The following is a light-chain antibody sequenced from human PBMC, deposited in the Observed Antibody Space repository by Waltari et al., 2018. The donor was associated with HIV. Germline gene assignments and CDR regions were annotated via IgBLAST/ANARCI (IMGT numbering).Light chain of an antibody. Sequence: SYVLTQPPSITVAPGKTAKITCGGNNIGNRDDDDRPSGIPERFSGSNSDNTATLTINRVEVGDEADYYCQVWDSGSDHVFGSGTTVTVL. V-gene: IGLV3-21*01. CDR2: DD. CDR3: QVWDSGSDHV. J-gene: IGLJ1*01. CDR1: NIGNR.